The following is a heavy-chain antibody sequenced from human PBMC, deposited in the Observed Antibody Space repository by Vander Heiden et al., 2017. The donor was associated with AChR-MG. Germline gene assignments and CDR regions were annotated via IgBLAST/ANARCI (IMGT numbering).Heavy chain of an antibody. D-gene: IGHD1-1*01. CDR3: AKALQRWLQLDPFDY. CDR1: GFTFSSYA. CDR2: ISGSGGST. J-gene: IGHJ4*02. V-gene: IGHV3-23*01. Sequence: EVQRLESGGGLVQPGGSLRLSCAASGFTFSSYAMSWVRQAPGKGLEWVSAISGSGGSTYYADSVKGRFTISRDNSKNTLYLQMNSLRAEDTAVYYCAKALQRWLQLDPFDYWGQGTLVTVSS.